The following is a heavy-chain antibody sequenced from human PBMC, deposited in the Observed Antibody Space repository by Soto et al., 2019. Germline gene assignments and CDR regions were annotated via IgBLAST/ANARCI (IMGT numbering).Heavy chain of an antibody. CDR3: ARPGPSRWIAVAGYFDY. CDR2: ISYDGSNK. CDR1: GFTFSSYA. D-gene: IGHD6-19*01. V-gene: IGHV3-30-3*01. J-gene: IGHJ4*02. Sequence: QVQLVESGGGVVQPGRSLRLSCAASGFTFSSYAMHWVRQAPGKGLEWVAVISYDGSNKYYADSVKGRFTISRDNSKNTLYLQMNSLRAEDTAVYYCARPGPSRWIAVAGYFDYWGQGTLVTVSS.